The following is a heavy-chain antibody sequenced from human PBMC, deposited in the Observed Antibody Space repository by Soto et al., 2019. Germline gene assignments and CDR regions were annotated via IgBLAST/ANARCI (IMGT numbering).Heavy chain of an antibody. CDR3: ARESGNDGGIYYGLDV. V-gene: IGHV4-59*01. CDR1: GGSISNYY. J-gene: IGHJ6*02. Sequence: QVQLQESGPGLVKPSETLSLTCTVSGGSISNYYWNWVRQPPGKGLEWIGYIYYSGSTNYNPSLKSRVTISIDTSKNQFSLKLNSLTAADTAVYYCARESGNDGGIYYGLDVWGQGTTVTVSS. D-gene: IGHD1-1*01. CDR2: IYYSGST.